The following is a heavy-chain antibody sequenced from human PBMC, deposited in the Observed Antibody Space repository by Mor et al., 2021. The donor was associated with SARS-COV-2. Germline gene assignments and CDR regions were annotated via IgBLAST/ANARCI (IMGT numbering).Heavy chain of an antibody. CDR3: ASLWEVTPERSFDI. Sequence: FLYGGSNKYYADSVKGRFTISRDNSKNTLYLQMNSLRAEDTAVYYCASLWEVTPERSFDIWGQGTMVTVSS. V-gene: IGHV3-30-3*01. CDR2: FLYGGSNK. J-gene: IGHJ3*02. D-gene: IGHD1-26*01.